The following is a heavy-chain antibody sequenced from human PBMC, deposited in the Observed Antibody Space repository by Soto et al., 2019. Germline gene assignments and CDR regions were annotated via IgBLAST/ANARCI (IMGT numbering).Heavy chain of an antibody. D-gene: IGHD2-2*01. CDR1: GFTFSSYA. Sequence: GSLRLSCAASGFTFSSYAMSWVRQAPGKGLEWVSAISGSGGSTYYADSVKGRFTISRDNAKNSLYLQMNSLRAEDTAVYYCAREPSDIVLVPAVAAYYYYGMDVWGQGTTVTVSS. V-gene: IGHV3-23*01. CDR2: ISGSGGST. CDR3: AREPSDIVLVPAVAAYYYYGMDV. J-gene: IGHJ6*02.